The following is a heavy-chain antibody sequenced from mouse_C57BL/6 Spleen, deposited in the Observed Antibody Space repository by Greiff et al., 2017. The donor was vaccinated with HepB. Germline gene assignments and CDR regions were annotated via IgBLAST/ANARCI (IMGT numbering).Heavy chain of an antibody. CDR3: ARFLNWDEDY. J-gene: IGHJ2*01. D-gene: IGHD4-1*01. CDR1: GYTFTDYY. Sequence: VQLQESGAELVRPGASVKLSCKASGYTFTDYYINWVKQRPGQGLEWIARIYPGSGNTYYNEKFKSKATLTVDKSSSTAYMQLSSLTSEDSAVYYCARFLNWDEDYWGQGTTLTVSS. V-gene: IGHV1-76*01. CDR2: IYPGSGNT.